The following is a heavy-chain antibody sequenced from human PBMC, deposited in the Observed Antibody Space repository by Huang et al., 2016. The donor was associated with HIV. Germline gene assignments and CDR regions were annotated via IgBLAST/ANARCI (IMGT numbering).Heavy chain of an antibody. Sequence: QVQLVESGGGVVQPGRSLRVSCTASGFTFNNYGMHWVRQAQGKWREWVAVISYDGSSTYYVDSVKGRFTNSRDNSKNTLYLQMNSLRTDDTAMYYCAKNNVAYDFWSGYFTYWGQGALVTVSS. V-gene: IGHV3-30*18. CDR2: ISYDGSST. CDR3: AKNNVAYDFWSGYFTY. J-gene: IGHJ4*02. D-gene: IGHD3-3*01. CDR1: GFTFNNYG.